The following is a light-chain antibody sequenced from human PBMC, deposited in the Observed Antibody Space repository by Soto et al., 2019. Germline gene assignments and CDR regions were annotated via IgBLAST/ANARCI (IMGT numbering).Light chain of an antibody. CDR2: DVS. J-gene: IGLJ1*01. V-gene: IGLV2-14*03. CDR3: CSYTTSNTRQIV. Sequence: VLTQPPSASGSPGQSVTISCTGTSSDVGGYNYVSWYQHHPGKAPKLMIYDVSNRPSGVSNRFSGSKSGNTASLTISGLQPEDEADYYCCSYTTSNTRQIVFGTGTKVTVL. CDR1: SSDVGGYNY.